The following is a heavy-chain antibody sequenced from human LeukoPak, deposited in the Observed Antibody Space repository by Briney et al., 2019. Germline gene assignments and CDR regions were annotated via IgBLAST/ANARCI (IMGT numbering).Heavy chain of an antibody. J-gene: IGHJ5*02. CDR3: ATVGRNYLGFDP. CDR1: GDSLNKLS. D-gene: IGHD2/OR15-2a*01. V-gene: IGHV1-24*01. CDR2: LDRDDGTT. Sequence: ASVKVSCKVSGDSLNKLSMHWVREAPGKGLEWVAGLDRDDGTTMYAQRFQGRVIMTEDTSADTAYMELSSLRSDDTAVYYCATVGRNYLGFDPWGQGTLVTVSS.